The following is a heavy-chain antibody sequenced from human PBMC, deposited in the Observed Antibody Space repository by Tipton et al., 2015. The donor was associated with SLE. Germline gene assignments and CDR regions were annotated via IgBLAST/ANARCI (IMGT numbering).Heavy chain of an antibody. J-gene: IGHJ3*02. V-gene: IGHV4-30-4*01. CDR3: AKGVLLWFGDRPDDAFDI. CDR2: IYYSGST. Sequence: PGLVKPSETLSLTCTVSGGSISSGDYYWSWIRQPPGKGLEWIGYIYYSGSTYYNPSLKSRVTVSVDTSKNQFSLKLSSVTAADTAVYYCAKGVLLWFGDRPDDAFDIWGQGTMVTVSS. CDR1: GGSISSGDYY. D-gene: IGHD3-10*01.